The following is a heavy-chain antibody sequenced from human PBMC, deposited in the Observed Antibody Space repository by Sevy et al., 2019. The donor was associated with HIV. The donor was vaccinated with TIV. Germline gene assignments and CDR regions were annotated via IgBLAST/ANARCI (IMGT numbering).Heavy chain of an antibody. V-gene: IGHV3-64D*06. J-gene: IGHJ4*02. D-gene: IGHD2-2*01. Sequence: GGSLRLSCTGSGFTFSYHGMYWVRQAPGKGLEYVSGISSNGGRTDYADSVKGRFTISRDNSKNTLYLQMSSLRAEDTAVYYCVRDLLRPVVVPAASHDYWGQGTLVTVSS. CDR3: VRDLLRPVVVPAASHDY. CDR2: ISSNGGRT. CDR1: GFTFSYHG.